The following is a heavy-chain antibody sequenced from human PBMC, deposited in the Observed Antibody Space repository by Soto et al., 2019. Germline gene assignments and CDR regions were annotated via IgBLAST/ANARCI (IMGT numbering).Heavy chain of an antibody. CDR3: ARDFFDSSDYTTNWFDP. D-gene: IGHD3-22*01. CDR1: GGSISSGGYS. J-gene: IGHJ5*02. CDR2: MYHSGST. V-gene: IGHV4-30-2*01. Sequence: SETLSLTCAVSGGSISSGGYSWSWIRQPPGKGLEWIGYMYHSGSTYYNPSLKSRVTISVDTSKNQFSLKLTSVTAADAALYYCARDFFDSSDYTTNWFDPWGQGTLVTVS.